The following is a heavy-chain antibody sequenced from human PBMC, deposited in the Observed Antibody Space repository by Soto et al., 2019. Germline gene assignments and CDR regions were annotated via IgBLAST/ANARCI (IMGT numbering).Heavy chain of an antibody. J-gene: IGHJ5*02. CDR1: GFTFSSYS. CDR2: INSDGSST. D-gene: IGHD2-15*01. Sequence: EVQLVESGGGLVQPGGSLRLSCAASGFTFSSYSMHWVRQAPGKGLVWVSRINSDGSSTSYADSVKGRFTISRDNAKNTLYLQMNSLRAEDTAVYYCARDARYCSGGSCYGDWFDPWGQGTLVTVSS. V-gene: IGHV3-74*01. CDR3: ARDARYCSGGSCYGDWFDP.